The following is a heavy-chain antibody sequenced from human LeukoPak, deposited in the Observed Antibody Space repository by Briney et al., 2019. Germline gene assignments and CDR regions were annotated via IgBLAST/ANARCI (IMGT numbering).Heavy chain of an antibody. CDR1: GFTFSSYA. J-gene: IGHJ4*02. CDR3: AKESYYDSSGTNDY. D-gene: IGHD3-22*01. V-gene: IGHV3-23*01. Sequence: GGSLRLSCAASGFTFSSYAMSWVRQAPGWGLQWVSTISSSGGNTYYADSVKGRFTISRDNSKNTLYLQMNSLRVEDTAVYYCAKESYYDSSGTNDYWGQGTLVTVSS. CDR2: ISSSGGNT.